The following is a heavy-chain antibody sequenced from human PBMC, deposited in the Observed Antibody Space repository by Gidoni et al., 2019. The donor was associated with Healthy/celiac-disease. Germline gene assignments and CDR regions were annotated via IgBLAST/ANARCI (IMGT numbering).Heavy chain of an antibody. CDR3: ASRLRGIAVAGDFDL. CDR2: IYHSGST. J-gene: IGHJ2*01. V-gene: IGHV4-4*02. CDR1: GGSISSSNW. Sequence: QVQLQESGPGLVKPSGTLSLTCAVSGGSISSSNWWSWVSQPPGKGLEWIGEIYHSGSTNYTPSLKSRVTISVDKSKNQFSLTLSSVTAADTAVYYCASRLRGIAVAGDFDLWGRGTLVTVSS. D-gene: IGHD6-19*01.